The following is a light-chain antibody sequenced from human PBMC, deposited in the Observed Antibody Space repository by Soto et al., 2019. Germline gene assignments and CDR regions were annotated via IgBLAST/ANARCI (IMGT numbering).Light chain of an antibody. CDR3: QQYNIYSRT. Sequence: LQIDQSPSLPARFGGDTGTIPCRASQTISIWLTWYQQKPGKAPKLLIYDASSLESGVPSRFSGSASGTEFTLIISSLQPDDFATYYCQQYNIYSRTFGQGTKVVIK. J-gene: IGKJ1*01. CDR2: DAS. CDR1: QTISIW. V-gene: IGKV1-5*01.